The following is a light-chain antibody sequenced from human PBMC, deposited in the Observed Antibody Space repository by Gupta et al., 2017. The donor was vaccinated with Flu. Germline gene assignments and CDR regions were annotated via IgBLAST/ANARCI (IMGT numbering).Light chain of an antibody. CDR1: SSDGGGYNL. J-gene: IGLJ2*01. Sequence: QSALTQPASVSGSPGQSLTVSCTGTSSDGGGYNLVSWYQQSPGKAPKLMIYGVNKRPSGVSNRFSGSKSGNKDLLPISGLQSEDEAEDDCCSSTVTGARLVFGGGTKLTVL. CDR2: GVN. CDR3: CSSTVTGARLV. V-gene: IGLV2-23*02.